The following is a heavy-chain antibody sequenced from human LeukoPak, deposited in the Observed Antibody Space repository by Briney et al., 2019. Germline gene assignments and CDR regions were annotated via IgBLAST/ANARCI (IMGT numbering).Heavy chain of an antibody. Sequence: KPSETLSLTCTVSGYSISSGYYWGWIRQPPGKGLEWIGRIYHSGSTYYNPSLKSRVTISVDTSKNQFSLKLSSVTAADTAVYYCARGTRPDIAAAGPFDYWGQGTLVTVSS. CDR2: IYHSGST. CDR1: GYSISSGYY. D-gene: IGHD6-13*01. CDR3: ARGTRPDIAAAGPFDY. J-gene: IGHJ4*02. V-gene: IGHV4-38-2*02.